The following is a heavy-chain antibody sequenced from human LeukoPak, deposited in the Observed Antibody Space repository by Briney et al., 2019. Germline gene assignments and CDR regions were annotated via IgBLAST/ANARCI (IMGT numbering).Heavy chain of an antibody. J-gene: IGHJ4*02. V-gene: IGHV4-30-2*01. CDR1: GVSISNGGYS. D-gene: IGHD6-13*01. CDR2: IYDRGST. Sequence: SETLSLTCAVSGVSISNGGYSWSWLRQPPGKGLEWIGYIYDRGSTYHNPSLRSRLTMSVDRSKNQFSLNLSSVTAADTAVYYCASYRSSQYFDFWGQGTLVTVSS. CDR3: ASYRSSQYFDF.